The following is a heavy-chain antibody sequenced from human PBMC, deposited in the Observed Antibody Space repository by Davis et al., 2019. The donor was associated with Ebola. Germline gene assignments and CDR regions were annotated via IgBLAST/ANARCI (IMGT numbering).Heavy chain of an antibody. D-gene: IGHD6-6*01. CDR3: ARQLYTGSSADWFDP. Sequence: SETLSLTCAVYVGSFSDYYWSWIRQPPGKGLEWIGEINHGGRINCNPSLRSRVTISVDTSKNQFSLKLTSVSAADTAVYYCARQLYTGSSADWFDPWGQGTLVTVSS. J-gene: IGHJ5*02. CDR1: VGSFSDYY. V-gene: IGHV4-34*01. CDR2: INHGGRI.